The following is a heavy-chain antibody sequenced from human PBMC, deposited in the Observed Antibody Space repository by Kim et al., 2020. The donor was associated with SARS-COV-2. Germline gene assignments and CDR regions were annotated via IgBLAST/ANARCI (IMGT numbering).Heavy chain of an antibody. D-gene: IGHD3-22*01. Sequence: SETLSLTCTVSGGSISNSFNYWGLIRQPPGKGLEWIGSVYHSGSTYDSPSLKSRVTVSVDTSKNQFSLKLTSVTAADTAVYFCARLPHDSSGYVDCWGQGILVTVSS. V-gene: IGHV4-39*01. CDR2: VYHSGST. CDR3: ARLPHDSSGYVDC. J-gene: IGHJ4*02. CDR1: GGSISNSFNY.